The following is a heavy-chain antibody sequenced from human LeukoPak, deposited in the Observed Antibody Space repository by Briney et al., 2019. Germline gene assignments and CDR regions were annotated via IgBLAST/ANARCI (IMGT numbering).Heavy chain of an antibody. CDR3: ARPRRGYSYAGFDY. Sequence: GEALQISCKGSGCSFTSYWIGWVRQMPGKGLEGMGIIYPGDSDTRYSPSFQGQVTISADKSISTAYLQWSSLKASDTAMYYCARPRRGYSYAGFDYWGQGTLVTVSS. CDR2: IYPGDSDT. D-gene: IGHD5-18*01. J-gene: IGHJ4*02. CDR1: GCSFTSYW. V-gene: IGHV5-51*01.